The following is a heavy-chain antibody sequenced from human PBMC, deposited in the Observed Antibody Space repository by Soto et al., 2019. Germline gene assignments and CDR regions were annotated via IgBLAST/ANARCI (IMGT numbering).Heavy chain of an antibody. CDR3: ARAAPATYNHDNHGYHSDY. D-gene: IGHD3-3*01. Sequence: SETLSLTCTVSGGCISSGGYYWRWIRQHPGKGLEWIGSIYYSGTTQYNPSLKSRVSISVDTSKNQFSLKLNSLTAADTAVYYCARAAPATYNHDNHGYHSDYWGQGTLVTVSS. CDR1: GGCISSGGYY. V-gene: IGHV4-31*03. J-gene: IGHJ4*02. CDR2: IYYSGTT.